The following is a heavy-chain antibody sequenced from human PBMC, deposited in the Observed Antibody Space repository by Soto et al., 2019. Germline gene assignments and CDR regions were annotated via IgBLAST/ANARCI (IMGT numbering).Heavy chain of an antibody. J-gene: IGHJ3*02. V-gene: IGHV4-39*01. Sequence: QLQLQESGPGLVKPSETLSLTCTVSGGSISSSSYYWGWIRQPPGKGLEWIGSIYYSGSTYYNPPLKSRVTISVDTSKNQFSLKLSSVTAADTAVYYCAREDIVVVVAASRYGAFDIWGQGTMVTVSS. CDR3: AREDIVVVVAASRYGAFDI. D-gene: IGHD2-15*01. CDR2: IYYSGST. CDR1: GGSISSSSYY.